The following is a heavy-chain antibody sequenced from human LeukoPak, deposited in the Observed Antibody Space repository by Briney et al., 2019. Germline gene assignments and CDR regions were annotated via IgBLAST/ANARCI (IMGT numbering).Heavy chain of an antibody. CDR2: IRSKTDGGTT. Sequence: GGSLRLSCAASGFTFSNAWMSWVRQAPGKGLERVGRIRSKTDGGTTDYAAPVKGRFIISRDDSRDTLYLQMNSLRIEDTAVYYCTAWTDLYDYWGQGTLVTVSS. D-gene: IGHD3/OR15-3a*01. CDR3: TAWTDLYDY. J-gene: IGHJ4*02. CDR1: GFTFSNAW. V-gene: IGHV3-15*01.